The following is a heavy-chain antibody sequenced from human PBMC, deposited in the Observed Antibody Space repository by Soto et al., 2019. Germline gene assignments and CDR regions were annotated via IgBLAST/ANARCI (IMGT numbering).Heavy chain of an antibody. D-gene: IGHD5-18*01. CDR3: TRRIHQTDMDV. V-gene: IGHV3-73*01. Sequence: GGSLRLSCAASGFTFSGSAMHWVRQASGKGLEWVGRIRSKANSYATAYAASVKGRFTISRDDSKNTAYLQMNSLKTEDTAVYYCTRRIHQTDMDVWGKGTTVTVSS. CDR2: IRSKANSYAT. CDR1: GFTFSGSA. J-gene: IGHJ6*03.